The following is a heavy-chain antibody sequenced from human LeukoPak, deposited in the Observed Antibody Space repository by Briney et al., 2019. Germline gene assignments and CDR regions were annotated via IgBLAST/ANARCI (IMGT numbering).Heavy chain of an antibody. J-gene: IGHJ1*01. V-gene: IGHV4-59*08. Sequence: SETLSLTCTVSGGSISSYYWSWIRQPPGKGLEWIGYIYYSGSTNYNPFLKSRVTISVDTSKNQFSLKLSSVTAADTAVYYCARHGCSSTSCPFQHWGQGTLVTVSS. CDR2: IYYSGST. D-gene: IGHD2-2*01. CDR1: GGSISSYY. CDR3: ARHGCSSTSCPFQH.